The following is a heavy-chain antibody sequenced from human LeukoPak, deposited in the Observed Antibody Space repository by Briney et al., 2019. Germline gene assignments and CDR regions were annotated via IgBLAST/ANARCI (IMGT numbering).Heavy chain of an antibody. CDR3: ANPLGYCSSTSCGGAFDI. Sequence: GGSLRLSCAASGFIFSGSAMNWVRQAPGKGLEWVSSINGVSSHIYYADSVKGRFTIYRDNAKNSLYLQMNSLRAEDTAVYYCANPLGYCSSTSCGGAFDIWGQGTMVTVSS. D-gene: IGHD2-2*01. J-gene: IGHJ3*02. CDR2: INGVSSHI. CDR1: GFIFSGSA. V-gene: IGHV3-21*04.